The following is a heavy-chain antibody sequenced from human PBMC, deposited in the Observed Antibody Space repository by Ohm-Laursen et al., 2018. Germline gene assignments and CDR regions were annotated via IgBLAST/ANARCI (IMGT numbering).Heavy chain of an antibody. V-gene: IGHV3-30*18. CDR2: ISKDGSNT. Sequence: SLRLSCAASGFTFSSYGMHWVRQAPGKGLEWMAGISKDGSNTYYGHSVEGRFTISRDNSMNTLYLQMNSLRPEDTAVYYCAKDIRTMAGRDVWGQGTTVTVSS. J-gene: IGHJ6*02. CDR1: GFTFSSYG. CDR3: AKDIRTMAGRDV. D-gene: IGHD4/OR15-4a*01.